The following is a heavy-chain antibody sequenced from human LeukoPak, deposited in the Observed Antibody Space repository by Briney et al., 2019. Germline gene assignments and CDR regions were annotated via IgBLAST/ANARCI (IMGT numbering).Heavy chain of an antibody. V-gene: IGHV4-39*01. CDR1: GGSLSSSCYC. Sequence: SETLSLTCTVSGGSLSSSCYCWGWIRHPPGKGLEWTRSTYYSGSTNYNPSLKSRVTISVDTSKIQFSLKLSSVTAADTAVYYCARHVPRYSSSWYDSHWFDYWGQGTLVTVSS. CDR2: TYYSGST. D-gene: IGHD6-13*01. CDR3: ARHVPRYSSSWYDSHWFDY. J-gene: IGHJ5*01.